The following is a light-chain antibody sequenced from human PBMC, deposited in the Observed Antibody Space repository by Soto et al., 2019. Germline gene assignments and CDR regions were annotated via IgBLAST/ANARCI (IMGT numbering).Light chain of an antibody. CDR3: SSYTSNNTPYV. CDR1: SSDVGGYDY. J-gene: IGLJ1*01. Sequence: QSALTQPASVSGSPGQSITISCTGTSSDVGGYDYVSWYQQHPGKAPKMMIYDVSRRPSGVSNRFSGSKSGNTASLTISGLQAEDEADYYCSSYTSNNTPYVFGTGTKVTVL. CDR2: DVS. V-gene: IGLV2-14*03.